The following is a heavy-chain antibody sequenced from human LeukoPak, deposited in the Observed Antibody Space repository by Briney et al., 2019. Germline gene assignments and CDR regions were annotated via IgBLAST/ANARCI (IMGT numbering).Heavy chain of an antibody. CDR2: INHSGST. CDR3: ASGRGSFDP. Sequence: PSETLSLTCAVYGGSFSGYYWSWIRQPPGKGLEWIGEINHSGSTNYNPSLKSRVTISVDTSKNQFSLRLSSVTAADAAVYYGASGRGSFDPWGQGTLVTVSS. J-gene: IGHJ5*02. CDR1: GGSFSGYY. V-gene: IGHV4-34*01.